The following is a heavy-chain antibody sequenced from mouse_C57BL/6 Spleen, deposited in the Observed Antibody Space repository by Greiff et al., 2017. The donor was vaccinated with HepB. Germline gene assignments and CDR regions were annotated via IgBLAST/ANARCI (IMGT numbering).Heavy chain of an antibody. D-gene: IGHD2-3*01. CDR1: GFTFSSYA. J-gene: IGHJ2*01. CDR2: ISDGGSYT. CDR3: ARDGGYDGYYFDY. Sequence: EVKLVESGGGLVKPGGSLKLSCAASGFTFSSYAMSWVRQTPEKRLEWVATISDGGSYTYYPDNVKGRFTISRDNAKNNLYLQMSHLKSEDTAMYYCARDGGYDGYYFDYWGQGTTLTVSS. V-gene: IGHV5-4*01.